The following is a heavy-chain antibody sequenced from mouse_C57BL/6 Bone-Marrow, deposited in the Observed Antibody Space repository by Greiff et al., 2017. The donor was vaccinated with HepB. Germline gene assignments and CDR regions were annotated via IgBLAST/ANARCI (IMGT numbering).Heavy chain of an antibody. V-gene: IGHV2-5*01. CDR3: AKKAYYYGSSSYAMDY. Sequence: VQLQQSGPGLVQPSQSLSITCTVSGFSLTSYGVHWVRQSPGKGLEWLGVIWRGGSTDYNAAFMSRLSITKDNSKSQVFFKMNSLQADDTAIYYCAKKAYYYGSSSYAMDYWGQGTSVTVSS. CDR2: IWRGGST. D-gene: IGHD1-1*01. CDR1: GFSLTSYG. J-gene: IGHJ4*01.